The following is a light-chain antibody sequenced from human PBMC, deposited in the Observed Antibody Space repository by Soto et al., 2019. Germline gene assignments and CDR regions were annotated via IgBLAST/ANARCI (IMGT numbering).Light chain of an antibody. Sequence: DLPITQCPSTLAASAGDRVAILCLASENIRNWLAWYQQTPGKAPKVLISAASRLETGVPSRFSGSGYGTDFTLTITSLQTEDFGTYHCQQCDSTPITFGQGTQL. J-gene: IGKJ5*01. V-gene: IGKV1-5*02. CDR3: QQCDSTPIT. CDR1: ENIRNW. CDR2: AAS.